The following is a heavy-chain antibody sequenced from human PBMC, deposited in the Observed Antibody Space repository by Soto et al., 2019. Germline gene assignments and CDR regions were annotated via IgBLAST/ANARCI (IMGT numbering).Heavy chain of an antibody. D-gene: IGHD5-18*01. CDR2: ISASGGST. V-gene: IGHV3-23*01. Sequence: EVHLLESGGGLVQPGGSLRLSCAASGFTFSGYAMSWVRRAPGEGLEWVSAISASGGSTYYADSVKGRFTFSRDNYKNTMVLQMNSLRAEETAVYFCAKSWSHTGLVTPYFDHWGQGTLVTVSS. CDR3: AKSWSHTGLVTPYFDH. CDR1: GFTFSGYA. J-gene: IGHJ4*02.